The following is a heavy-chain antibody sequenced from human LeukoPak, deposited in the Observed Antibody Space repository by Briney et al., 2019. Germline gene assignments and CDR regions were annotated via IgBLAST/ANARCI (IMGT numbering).Heavy chain of an antibody. CDR2: IKTDGSTT. CDR3: AKLPIPLEVTILDY. CDR1: GFTFSSSW. J-gene: IGHJ4*02. V-gene: IGHV3-74*01. D-gene: IGHD4-17*01. Sequence: SGGSLRLSCAVSGFTFSSSWMHWVRQAPGKGLVWVSHIKTDGSTTAYADSVKGRFTISRDNAKNTLYLQMNSLRAEDTAVYYCAKLPIPLEVTILDYWGQGTLVTVSS.